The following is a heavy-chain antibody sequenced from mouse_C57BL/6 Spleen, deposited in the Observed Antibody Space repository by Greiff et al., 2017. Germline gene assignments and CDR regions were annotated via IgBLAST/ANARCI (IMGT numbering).Heavy chain of an antibody. J-gene: IGHJ2*01. Sequence: VQLQQPGAELVMPGASVKLSCKASGYTFTSYWMHWVTQRPGQGLEWIGEIDPSDSYTNYNQKFKGKSTLTVDKSSSTAYMQLSSLTSEDSAVYYCARGNYYGSSYYFDYWGQGTTLTVSS. CDR3: ARGNYYGSSYYFDY. D-gene: IGHD1-1*01. CDR1: GYTFTSYW. CDR2: IDPSDSYT. V-gene: IGHV1-69*01.